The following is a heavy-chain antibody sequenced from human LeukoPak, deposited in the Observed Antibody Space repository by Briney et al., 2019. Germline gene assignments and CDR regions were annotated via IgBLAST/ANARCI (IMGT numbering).Heavy chain of an antibody. J-gene: IGHJ6*03. V-gene: IGHV4-59*01. CDR1: GGSISSYY. Sequence: SETLSLTCTVYGGSISSYYWSWIRQPPGEGLEWIGYIYYSGSTNYNPSLKSRVTISVDTSKNQFSLKLSSVTAADTAVYYCAREIGVHDYYYYYYMEVWGKGTTVTVSS. D-gene: IGHD3-10*01. CDR2: IYYSGST. CDR3: AREIGVHDYYYYYYMEV.